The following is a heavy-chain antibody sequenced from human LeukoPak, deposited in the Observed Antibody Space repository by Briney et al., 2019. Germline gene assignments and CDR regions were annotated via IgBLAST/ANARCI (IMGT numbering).Heavy chain of an antibody. Sequence: PGGSLRLSCAASGFTFSSYAMYWVRQAPGKGLEWVAVISYDGSNKYYADSVKGRFTISRDNSKNTLYLQMNSLRAEDTAVYYCAREVSYCGGDCYDAFDIWGQGTMVSVSS. CDR1: GFTFSSYA. CDR2: ISYDGSNK. J-gene: IGHJ3*02. CDR3: AREVSYCGGDCYDAFDI. D-gene: IGHD2-21*02. V-gene: IGHV3-30*04.